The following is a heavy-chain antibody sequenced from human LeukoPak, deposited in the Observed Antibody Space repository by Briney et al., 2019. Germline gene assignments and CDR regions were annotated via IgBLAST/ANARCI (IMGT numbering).Heavy chain of an antibody. CDR3: ARVDSSSWYYRDNWFDP. Sequence: GGSLRLSCAASGFTFSSYWMSWVRQAPGKGLEWVANIKQDGSEKYYVDSVKGRFTISRDNAKNSLYLQMNSLRAEDTAVYYCARVDSSSWYYRDNWFDPWGQGTVVTVSS. D-gene: IGHD6-13*01. CDR2: IKQDGSEK. CDR1: GFTFSSYW. V-gene: IGHV3-7*01. J-gene: IGHJ5*02.